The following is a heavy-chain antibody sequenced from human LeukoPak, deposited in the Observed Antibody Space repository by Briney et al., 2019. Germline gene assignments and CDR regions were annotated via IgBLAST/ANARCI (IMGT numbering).Heavy chain of an antibody. V-gene: IGHV3-30*04. CDR2: ISYDGSNK. CDR1: GFTFSSYA. CDR3: ARDYDASFDY. Sequence: GRSLRLSCAASGFTFSSYAMHWVRPAPGKGLEWVAVISYDGSNKYYADSVKGRFSISRDNSKNTLYLQMNSLRAEDTAVYYCARDYDASFDYWGQGTLVTVSS. J-gene: IGHJ4*02. D-gene: IGHD5-12*01.